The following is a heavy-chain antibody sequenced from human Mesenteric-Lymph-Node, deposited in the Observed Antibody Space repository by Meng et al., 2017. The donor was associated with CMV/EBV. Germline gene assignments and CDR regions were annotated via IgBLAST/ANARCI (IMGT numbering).Heavy chain of an antibody. J-gene: IGHJ4*02. V-gene: IGHV3-15*01. D-gene: IGHD2-2*02. Sequence: GESLKISCAASGFTFSSYWMSWVRQAPGKGLEWVGRIKSKTDGGTTDYAAPVKGRFTISRDDSKNTLYLQMNSLKTEDTAVYYCTTAYCSSTSCYREGAGWGQGTLVTVSS. CDR3: TTAYCSSTSCYREGAG. CDR2: IKSKTDGGTT. CDR1: GFTFSSYW.